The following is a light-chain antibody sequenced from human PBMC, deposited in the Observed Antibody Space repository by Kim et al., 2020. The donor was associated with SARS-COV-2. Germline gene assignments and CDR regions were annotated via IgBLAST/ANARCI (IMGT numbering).Light chain of an antibody. V-gene: IGKV3-20*01. CDR3: QQSGSSIT. CDR2: GAS. Sequence: APRLLIYGASTRATGIPDRFSASGSGTDFTLNITRLEPEDFAVYCCQQSGSSITFGQGTRLEIK. J-gene: IGKJ5*01.